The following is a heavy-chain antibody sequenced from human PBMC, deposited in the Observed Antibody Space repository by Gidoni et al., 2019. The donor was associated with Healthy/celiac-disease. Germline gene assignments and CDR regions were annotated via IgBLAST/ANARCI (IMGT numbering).Heavy chain of an antibody. V-gene: IGHV1-69*02. J-gene: IGHJ4*02. CDR3: ASLAAAGTAFDY. CDR2: IIPILGIA. D-gene: IGHD6-13*01. CDR1: GGTFSSYT. Sequence: QVQLVQSGAEVKKPGSSVKVSCKASGGTFSSYTISWVRQAPGQGLEWMGRIIPILGIANYAQKFQGRVTITADKSTSTAYMELSSLRSEDTAVYYCASLAAAGTAFDYWGQGTLVTVSS.